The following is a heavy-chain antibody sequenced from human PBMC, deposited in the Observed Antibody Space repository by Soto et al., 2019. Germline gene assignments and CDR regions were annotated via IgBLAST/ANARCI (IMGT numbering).Heavy chain of an antibody. J-gene: IGHJ3*02. CDR2: INSDGRST. Sequence: GASLRLSCAASGFTFSSYWMHWVRQAPGKGLVWVSRINSDGRSTSYADSVKGRFTTSRDNAKNTLYLQMNSLRAEDTAVYYCAKDLFLYDIAAARTRAFDIWGQGTMVTVSS. CDR1: GFTFSSYW. V-gene: IGHV3-74*01. CDR3: AKDLFLYDIAAARTRAFDI. D-gene: IGHD6-13*01.